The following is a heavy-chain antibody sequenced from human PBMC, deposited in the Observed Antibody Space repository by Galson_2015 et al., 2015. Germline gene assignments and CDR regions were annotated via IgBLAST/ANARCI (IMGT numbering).Heavy chain of an antibody. CDR2: IKQDGSEK. CDR1: GFTLSTYW. CDR3: ARAYTSDY. Sequence: SLRLSCAASGFTLSTYWMSWVRQVPGKGLEWVANIKQDGSEKYYVDSVKGRFTISRDNAKNSLYLQMNSLRGEDTGVYYCARAYTSDYWGQGTLVTVSS. V-gene: IGHV3-7*04. J-gene: IGHJ4*02. D-gene: IGHD2-2*02.